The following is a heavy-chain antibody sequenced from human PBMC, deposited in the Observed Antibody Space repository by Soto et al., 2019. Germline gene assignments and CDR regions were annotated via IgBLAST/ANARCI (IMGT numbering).Heavy chain of an antibody. V-gene: IGHV1-69*01. D-gene: IGHD1-26*01. J-gene: IGHJ4*02. CDR3: ACRDSPATEY. CDR2: IIPIFGTA. Sequence: SVNLSCKASGGTFSSYAISWVRQAPGQGLEWMGGIIPIFGTANYAQKFQGRVTITADESTSTAYMELSSLRSEDTAVYYCACRDSPATEYWGRGNLVNVSP. CDR1: GGTFSSYA.